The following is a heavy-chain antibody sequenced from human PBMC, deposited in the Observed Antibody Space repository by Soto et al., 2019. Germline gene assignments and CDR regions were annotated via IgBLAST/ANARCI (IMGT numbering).Heavy chain of an antibody. Sequence: TSVKVSCKASGGTFSSDAVSWVRQAPGQGLEWMGGLIPILGTTHYAQKFQGRVTITADESTNTAYMELSSLRSDDTAVYYCARASGYVSGWYHDYWGQGTRVTVSS. CDR1: GGTFSSDA. D-gene: IGHD6-19*01. CDR3: ARASGYVSGWYHDY. V-gene: IGHV1-69*13. J-gene: IGHJ4*02. CDR2: LIPILGTT.